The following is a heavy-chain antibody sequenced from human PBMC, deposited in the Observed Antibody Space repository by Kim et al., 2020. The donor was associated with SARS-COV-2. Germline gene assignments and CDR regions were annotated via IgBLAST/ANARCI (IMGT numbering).Heavy chain of an antibody. Sequence: SETLSLTCAVYGGSFSGYYWSWIRQPPGKGLEWIGEINHSGSTNYNLSLKSRVTISVDTSMNQFSLKLSSVTAADTAVYYCARGTRQWLVRGPYYYYMDV. J-gene: IGHJ6*03. CDR3: ARGTRQWLVRGPYYYYMDV. CDR2: INHSGST. D-gene: IGHD6-19*01. V-gene: IGHV4-34*01. CDR1: GGSFSGYY.